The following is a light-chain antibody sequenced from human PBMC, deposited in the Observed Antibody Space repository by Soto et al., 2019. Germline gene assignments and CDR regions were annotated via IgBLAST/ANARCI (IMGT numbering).Light chain of an antibody. V-gene: IGKV1-5*01. J-gene: IGKJ2*01. CDR1: QSINIW. Sequence: DIQMTQSPSTLSASVGDRVTITCRASQSINIWLAWYQQKPGKAPKFLIYDASTLKSGVPSRFSGSGSGTEFTLTISSLQPDDFATYYCQQYNTYSYTFGQGTKLESK. CDR3: QQYNTYSYT. CDR2: DAS.